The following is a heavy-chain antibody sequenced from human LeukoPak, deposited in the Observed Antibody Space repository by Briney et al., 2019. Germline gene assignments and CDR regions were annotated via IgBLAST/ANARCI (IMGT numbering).Heavy chain of an antibody. CDR3: ARSTGPIDY. D-gene: IGHD1-1*01. Sequence: SLTLSLTCAISGDIVSSNSAAWNWIRQSPSRGLEWLGRPYYRSKWSTYYAVSVKSRISINRDTSKNQISLQLNSVTPEDTAVYYCARSTGPIDYWGQGTLVTVSS. CDR1: GDIVSSNSAA. CDR2: PYYRSKWST. J-gene: IGHJ4*02. V-gene: IGHV6-1*01.